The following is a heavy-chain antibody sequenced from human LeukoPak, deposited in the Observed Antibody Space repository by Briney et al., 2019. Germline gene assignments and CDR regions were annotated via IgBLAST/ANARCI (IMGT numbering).Heavy chain of an antibody. V-gene: IGHV3-48*03. CDR3: AKDPEADYYDSSGFSFDY. CDR1: GFTFSSYE. CDR2: ISSSGSTI. J-gene: IGHJ4*02. Sequence: QTGGSLRLSCAASGFTFSSYEMNWVRQAPGKGLEWVSYISSSGSTIYYADSVKGRFTISRDNAKNSLYLQMNSLRAEDTAVYYCAKDPEADYYDSSGFSFDYWGQGTLVTVSS. D-gene: IGHD3-22*01.